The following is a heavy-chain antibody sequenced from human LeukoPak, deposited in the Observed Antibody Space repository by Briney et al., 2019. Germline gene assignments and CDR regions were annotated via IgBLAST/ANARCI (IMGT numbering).Heavy chain of an antibody. CDR1: GFTFSSYP. Sequence: GGSLRLSCAASGFTFSSYPMHWVRQAPGKGLEYVSAISSNGGGTYYANSVKGRFTISRDNSKNTLYLQMGSLRAEDMAVYYCARGPTKNGYSSSQFDYWGQGTLVTVSS. CDR3: ARGPTKNGYSSSQFDY. J-gene: IGHJ4*02. CDR2: ISSNGGGT. D-gene: IGHD6-13*01. V-gene: IGHV3-64*01.